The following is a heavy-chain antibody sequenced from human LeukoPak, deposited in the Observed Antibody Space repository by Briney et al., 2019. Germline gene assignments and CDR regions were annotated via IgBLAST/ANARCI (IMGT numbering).Heavy chain of an antibody. V-gene: IGHV3-66*01. CDR1: GFTVSSNY. Sequence: GGSLRLSCAASGFTVSSNYMSWVRQAPGKGLEWVSVIYSGGSTYYADSVKGRFTISRDNSKNTLYLRMNSLRAEDTAVYYCARATSDYYDSSGYRVGYYYGMDVWGQGTTVTVSS. D-gene: IGHD3-22*01. CDR2: IYSGGST. CDR3: ARATSDYYDSSGYRVGYYYGMDV. J-gene: IGHJ6*02.